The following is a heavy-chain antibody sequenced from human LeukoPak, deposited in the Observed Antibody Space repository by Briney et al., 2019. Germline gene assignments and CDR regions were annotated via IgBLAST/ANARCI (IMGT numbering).Heavy chain of an antibody. D-gene: IGHD3-9*01. V-gene: IGHV4-34*01. CDR2: INHSGST. CDR3: ARQKTAPPIFEYYGMDI. J-gene: IGHJ6*02. CDR1: GGSFSGYY. Sequence: PSETLSLTCAVYGGSFSGYYWSWIRQPPGKGLEWIGEINHSGSTNYNPSLKSRVSISVDTSKNQFSLNLSFVTAADTAVYYCARQKTAPPIFEYYGMDIWGQGTTVTVSS.